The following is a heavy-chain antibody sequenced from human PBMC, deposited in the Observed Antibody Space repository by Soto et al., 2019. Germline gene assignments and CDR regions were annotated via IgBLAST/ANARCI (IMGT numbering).Heavy chain of an antibody. CDR2: IIPILGIA. V-gene: IGHV1-69*02. D-gene: IGHD2-8*01. J-gene: IGHJ4*02. CDR3: AWAGTNGVCYNCYDY. CDR1: GGTFSSYT. Sequence: QVQLVQSGAEVKKPGSSVKVSCKASGGTFSSYTISWVRQAPGQGLEWMGRIIPILGIANYAQKFQGRVTITADKSTSTAYMELSSLRSEDTAVYYCAWAGTNGVCYNCYDYWGQGTLVTVSS.